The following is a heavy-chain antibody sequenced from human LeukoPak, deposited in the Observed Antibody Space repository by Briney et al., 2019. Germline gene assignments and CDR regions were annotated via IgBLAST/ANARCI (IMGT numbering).Heavy chain of an antibody. CDR2: IYTSGST. J-gene: IGHJ4*02. Sequence: SQTLSLTCTVSGGSISSGSYYWSWIRQPAGKGLEWIGRIYTSGSTNYNPSLKSRVTISVDTSKNQFSLKLSSVTAADTAVYYCASSPGWGHYFDYWGRGTLVTVSS. D-gene: IGHD3-10*01. CDR3: ASSPGWGHYFDY. CDR1: GGSISSGSYY. V-gene: IGHV4-61*02.